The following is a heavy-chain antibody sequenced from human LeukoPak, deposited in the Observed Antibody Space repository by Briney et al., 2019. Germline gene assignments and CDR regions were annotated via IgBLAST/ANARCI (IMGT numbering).Heavy chain of an antibody. CDR1: GFTFNIYS. CDR2: VSGASGLT. Sequence: PGGSLRLSCEASGFTFNIYSISWFRQAPGKGLEWVSAVSGASGLTTYADSVRGRFTVSRDNSKNTVYLLMNSLRAEDSAVYYCAKDSYPYSGSYYYFDYWGQGILVTVSS. D-gene: IGHD1-26*01. CDR3: AKDSYPYSGSYYYFDY. V-gene: IGHV3-23*01. J-gene: IGHJ4*02.